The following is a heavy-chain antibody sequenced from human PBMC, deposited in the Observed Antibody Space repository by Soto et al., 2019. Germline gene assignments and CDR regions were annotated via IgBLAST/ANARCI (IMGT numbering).Heavy chain of an antibody. J-gene: IGHJ6*02. CDR2: IYSGGST. CDR1: GFTVSSNY. Sequence: EVPLVESGGGLVQPGGSLRLSCAASGFTVSSNYMSWVRQAPGKGLEWVSVIYSGGSTYYADSVKGRFTISRHNAKNTLYLQMNSLRAEETAVYYCGRCGWYDYYYGMDVWGQGTTVTVSS. V-gene: IGHV3-53*04. D-gene: IGHD6-19*01. CDR3: GRCGWYDYYYGMDV.